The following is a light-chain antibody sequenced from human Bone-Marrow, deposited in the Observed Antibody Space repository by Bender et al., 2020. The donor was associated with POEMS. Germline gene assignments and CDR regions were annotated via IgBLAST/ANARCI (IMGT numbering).Light chain of an antibody. CDR1: SSDVGTYNL. CDR2: EGS. V-gene: IGLV2-23*01. Sequence: QSALTQPASVSGSPGQSITISCSGTSSDVGTYNLVSWYQQHPGKAPKLMTYEGSKRPSGVSNRFSGSKSGNTASLTISGLQAEDEADYYCCSYAGSNTWVFGGGTKLTVL. J-gene: IGLJ3*02. CDR3: CSYAGSNTWV.